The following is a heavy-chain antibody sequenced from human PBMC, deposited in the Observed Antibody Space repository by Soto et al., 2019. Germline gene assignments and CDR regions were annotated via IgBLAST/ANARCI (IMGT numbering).Heavy chain of an antibody. CDR3: AKDAKLAVDILSGYSWWGFDY. CDR1: GFTFSSYA. Sequence: EVQLLESGGGLVQPGGSLRLSCAASGFTFSSYAMSWVRQAPGKGLEWVSASSGSGGSTYYADSVKGRFTISRDNSKSKLYLQMNSLGAEDQAVYYCAKDAKLAVDILSGYSWWGFDYWGQRTLVVVSS. CDR2: SSGSGGST. D-gene: IGHD3-9*01. V-gene: IGHV3-23*01. J-gene: IGHJ4*02.